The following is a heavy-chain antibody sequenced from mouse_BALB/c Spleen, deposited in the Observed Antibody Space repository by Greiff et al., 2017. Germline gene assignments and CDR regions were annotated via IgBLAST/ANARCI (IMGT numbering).Heavy chain of an antibody. CDR2: ISSGSSTI. V-gene: IGHV5-17*02. J-gene: IGHJ2*01. Sequence: EVQVVESGGGLVQPGGSRKLSCAASGFTFSSFGMHWVRQAPEKGLEWVAYISSGSSTIYYADTVKGRFTISRDNPKNTLFLQMTSLRSEDTAMYYCARWVCGTAYFDYWGQGTTLTVSS. CDR1: GFTFSSFG. CDR3: ARWVCGTAYFDY. D-gene: IGHD4-1*01.